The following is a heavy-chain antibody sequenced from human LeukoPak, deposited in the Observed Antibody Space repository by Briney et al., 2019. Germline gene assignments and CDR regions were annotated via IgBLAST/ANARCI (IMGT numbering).Heavy chain of an antibody. Sequence: GGSLRLSCAASGFTFSSYGMSWVRQAPGKGLEWVSAISGSGGSTYYADSVKGRFTISRDNSKNTLYLQMNSLRAEDTAVYYCAKPTGGSHLGAWGQGTLVTVSS. V-gene: IGHV3-23*01. CDR3: AKPTGGSHLGA. CDR2: ISGSGGST. J-gene: IGHJ5*02. D-gene: IGHD1-14*01. CDR1: GFTFSSYG.